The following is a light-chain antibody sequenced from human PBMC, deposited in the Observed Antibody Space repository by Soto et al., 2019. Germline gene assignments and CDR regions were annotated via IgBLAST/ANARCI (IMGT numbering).Light chain of an antibody. J-gene: IGKJ3*01. Sequence: EIVWTQSPATLSLSPGERATLSCRASQSVSSYLAWYQKKPGQDPRILIYDASNRATGIPARFSGSGSGTDFNLTISRLEPEDFAVYECQQRSNWPPTFGPGTKVDIK. V-gene: IGKV3-11*01. CDR1: QSVSSY. CDR3: QQRSNWPPT. CDR2: DAS.